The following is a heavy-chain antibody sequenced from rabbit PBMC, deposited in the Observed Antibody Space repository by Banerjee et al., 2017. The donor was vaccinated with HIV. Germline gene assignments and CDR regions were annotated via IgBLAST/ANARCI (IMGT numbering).Heavy chain of an antibody. D-gene: IGHD3-1*01. CDR2: IYTGDGST. CDR3: VRNWGL. J-gene: IGHJ3*01. V-gene: IGHV1S45*01. CDR1: GFTISSSYW. Sequence: QQQLEESGGGLVQPEGSLALTCKASGFTISSSYWICWVRQAPGKGLEWIGCIYTGDGSTWYASWAKGRFTISKTSSTTVTLQMTSLTAADTATYFCVRNWGLWGQGTLVTVS.